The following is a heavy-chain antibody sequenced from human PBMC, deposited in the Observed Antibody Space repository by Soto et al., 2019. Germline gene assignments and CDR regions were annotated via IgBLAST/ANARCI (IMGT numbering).Heavy chain of an antibody. J-gene: IGHJ5*02. D-gene: IGHD1-1*01. CDR1: GGPISSGDYY. V-gene: IGHV4-30-4*01. Sequence: SETLSLTCTVSGGPISSGDYYWGWIRQPPGKGLEWIGYIYYSGSTYYNPSLNSRVTISVDTSKNQFCLKLSSVTAADTAVYYCATAPALNWNDENWFDPWGKGTLVTVAS. CDR2: IYYSGST. CDR3: ATAPALNWNDENWFDP.